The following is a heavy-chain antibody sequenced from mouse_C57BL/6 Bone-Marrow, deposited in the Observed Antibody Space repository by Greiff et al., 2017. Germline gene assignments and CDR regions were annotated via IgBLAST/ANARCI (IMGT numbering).Heavy chain of an antibody. CDR1: GYTFTSYG. CDR2: IYPRSGNT. D-gene: IGHD2-1*01. V-gene: IGHV1-81*01. J-gene: IGHJ4*01. CDR3: AMVTTLYYYAMDY. Sequence: VQLQQSGAELARPGASVKLSCKASGYTFTSYGISWVKQRTGQGLEWIGEIYPRSGNTYYNEKFKGKATLTADKSSSTAYMELRSLTSEDSAVYFCAMVTTLYYYAMDYWGQGTSVTVSS.